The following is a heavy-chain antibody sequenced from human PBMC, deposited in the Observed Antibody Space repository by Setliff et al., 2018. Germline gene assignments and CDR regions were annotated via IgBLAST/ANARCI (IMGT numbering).Heavy chain of an antibody. Sequence: KPSETLSLTCTVSGDSISSGDYFWSWIRQPPGKGLEWIAYNYHSGRDYYNPSLKSRVTMSVDTSKNQFSLHRTSVTAADKDVYYCAREMGTCTSSDAFDVWGQGTTVTVSS. CDR3: AREMGTCTSSDAFDV. CDR2: NYHSGRD. CDR1: GDSISSGDYF. D-gene: IGHD1-1*01. V-gene: IGHV4-30-4*08. J-gene: IGHJ3*01.